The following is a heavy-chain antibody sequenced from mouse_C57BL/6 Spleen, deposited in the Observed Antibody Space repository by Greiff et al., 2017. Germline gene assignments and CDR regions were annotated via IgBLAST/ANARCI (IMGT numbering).Heavy chain of an antibody. CDR1: GYAFTNYL. D-gene: IGHD1-1*01. CDR2: INPGSGGT. Sequence: QVQLKESGAELVRPGTSVKVSCKASGYAFTNYLIEWVKQRPGQGLEWIGVINPGSGGTNYNEKFKGKATLTADKSSSPAYMQLSSLTSEDSAVYFCARKSTTVFDYWGQGTTLTVSS. J-gene: IGHJ2*01. CDR3: ARKSTTVFDY. V-gene: IGHV1-54*01.